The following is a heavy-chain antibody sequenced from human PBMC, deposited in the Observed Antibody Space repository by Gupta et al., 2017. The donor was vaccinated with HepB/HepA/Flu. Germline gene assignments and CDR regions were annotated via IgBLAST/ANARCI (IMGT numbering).Heavy chain of an antibody. CDR1: GFTFSSYA. CDR3: ARDNEHRYYYDSSGYFFDY. CDR2: ISYEGSNK. J-gene: IGHJ4*02. V-gene: IGHV3-30*04. Sequence: GRSLLLSCSASGFTFSSYAMHWVRQAPGKGLVWVAVISYEGSNKYYADSVKGRFTISRDNSKNTLYLQMNSLRAKDTAVYDCARDNEHRYYYDSSGYFFDYWGQGTLVTVSS. D-gene: IGHD3-22*01.